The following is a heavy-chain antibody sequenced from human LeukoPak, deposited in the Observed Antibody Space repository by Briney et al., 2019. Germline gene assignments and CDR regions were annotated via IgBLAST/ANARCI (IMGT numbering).Heavy chain of an antibody. Sequence: PAGGSLRLSCAASGFTFDDYAMHWVRQAPGKGLEWVSGISWNSGSIGYADSVKGRFTISRDSSKNTVYLQMNSLAVEDTAVYYCARDPPRARNSWGDGFDVWGQGTTVTVSS. V-gene: IGHV3-9*01. J-gene: IGHJ6*02. CDR1: GFTFDDYA. D-gene: IGHD4-23*01. CDR3: ARDPPRARNSWGDGFDV. CDR2: ISWNSGSI.